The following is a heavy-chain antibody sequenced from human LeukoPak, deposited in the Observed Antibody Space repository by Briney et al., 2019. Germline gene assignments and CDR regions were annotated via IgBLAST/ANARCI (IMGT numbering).Heavy chain of an antibody. CDR3: ARVRDQDAFDI. D-gene: IGHD2-2*01. CDR2: IIPIFDTA. CDR1: GGTFSSYA. Sequence: ASVKVSCKASGGTFSSYAISWVRQAPGQGLEWMGGIIPIFDTANYAQKFQGRVTITTDESTSTAYMELSSLRSGDTAVYYCARVRDQDAFDIWGQGTMVTVSS. J-gene: IGHJ3*02. V-gene: IGHV1-69*05.